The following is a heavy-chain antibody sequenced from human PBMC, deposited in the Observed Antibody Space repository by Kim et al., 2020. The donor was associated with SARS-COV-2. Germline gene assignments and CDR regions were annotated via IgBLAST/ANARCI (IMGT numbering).Heavy chain of an antibody. CDR3: ARDGDGYNLYYYGMDV. CDR2: ISAYNGNT. CDR1: GYTFTSYG. D-gene: IGHD5-12*01. Sequence: ASVKVSCKASGYTFTSYGISWVRQAPGQGLEWMGWISAYNGNTNYAQKLQGRVTMTTDTSTSTAYMELRSLRSDDTAVYYCARDGDGYNLYYYGMDVWGQGTTVTVSS. J-gene: IGHJ6*02. V-gene: IGHV1-18*04.